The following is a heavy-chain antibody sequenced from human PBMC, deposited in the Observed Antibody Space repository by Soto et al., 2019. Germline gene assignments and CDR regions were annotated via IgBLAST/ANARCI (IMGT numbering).Heavy chain of an antibody. J-gene: IGHJ4*02. Sequence: LSLTCAVYCGSFSGYHWSWIRQPPGKGLEWIGEINHSGSTNYNPSLKSRVTISVDTSKNQFSLKLSSVTAADTAVYYCARYDSSGYYPTFDYWGQGTLVTVSS. D-gene: IGHD3-22*01. V-gene: IGHV4-34*01. CDR3: ARYDSSGYYPTFDY. CDR1: CGSFSGYH. CDR2: INHSGST.